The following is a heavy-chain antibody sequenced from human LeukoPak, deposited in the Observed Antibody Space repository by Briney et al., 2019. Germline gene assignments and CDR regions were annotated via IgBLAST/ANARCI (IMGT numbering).Heavy chain of an antibody. J-gene: IGHJ6*02. Sequence: PGGSLRLSCVASGFTFSNFWMSWVRQAPGKGPEWVANIKEDGSEKYYVDSVKGRFTISRDNAKNSLYLQMNSLRAEDRAIYCCARGKGMDVWGQGTTVTVS. CDR3: ARGKGMDV. V-gene: IGHV3-7*03. CDR2: IKEDGSEK. CDR1: GFTFSNFW.